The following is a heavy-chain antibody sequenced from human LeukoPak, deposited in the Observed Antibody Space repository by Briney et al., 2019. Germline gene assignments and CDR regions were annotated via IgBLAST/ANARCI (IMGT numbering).Heavy chain of an antibody. CDR1: GFTFSSYA. CDR3: ARGGHYYDSSIDY. J-gene: IGHJ4*02. CDR2: TSYDGGNK. Sequence: GGSLRLSCAASGFTFSSYAMSWVRQAPGKGLEWVAITSYDGGNKYYADSVKGRFTISRDNSKNTLHLQMNSLRAEDTAVYYCARGGHYYDSSIDYWGQGTLVTVSS. V-gene: IGHV3-30-3*01. D-gene: IGHD3-22*01.